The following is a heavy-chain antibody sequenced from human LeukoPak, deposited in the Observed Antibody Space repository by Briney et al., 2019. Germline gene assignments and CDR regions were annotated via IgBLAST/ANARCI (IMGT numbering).Heavy chain of an antibody. J-gene: IGHJ4*02. Sequence: GGALRLSCAAPGLTFSDYYMSSIRQAPGKGVEGVSYIKSRDSTIYYAHSVKGRFTIARDNANNSTYLQLNSLRADDTAVYYCAQVPIFRVLIIPYFDYWGQRTLVPVSS. V-gene: IGHV3-11*01. CDR1: GLTFSDYY. CDR2: IKSRDSTI. D-gene: IGHD3-3*01. CDR3: AQVPIFRVLIIPYFDY.